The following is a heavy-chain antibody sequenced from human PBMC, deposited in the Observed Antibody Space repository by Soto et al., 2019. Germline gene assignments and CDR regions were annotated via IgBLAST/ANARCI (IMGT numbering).Heavy chain of an antibody. J-gene: IGHJ4*02. CDR1: GGSISSSSYY. CDR3: AKLAAGADTPGDS. Sequence: SETLSLTCTASGGSISSSSYYWGWIRQPPGKGLEWIGSIYYSGSTYYNPSLKSRVTISVDTSKNQFSLKVSSVTAADTAIYYCAKLAAGADTPGDSWGQGTLVTVSS. V-gene: IGHV4-39*01. CDR2: IYYSGST. D-gene: IGHD6-13*01.